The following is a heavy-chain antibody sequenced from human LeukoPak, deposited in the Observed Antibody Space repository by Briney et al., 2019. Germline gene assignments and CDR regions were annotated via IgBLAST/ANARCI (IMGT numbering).Heavy chain of an antibody. CDR1: GYSFTSYW. CDR2: IYPGDSDT. CDR3: ARRGRADIAVVPAATDDAFDI. J-gene: IGHJ3*02. V-gene: IGHV5-51*01. Sequence: GESLKISCKGSGYSFTSYWIGWVRQMPGKGLEWMGIIYPGDSDTRYSPSFQGQVTISADKSISTAYLQWSSLKASDTAMYYCARRGRADIAVVPAATDDAFDIWGQGTMVTVSS. D-gene: IGHD2-2*01.